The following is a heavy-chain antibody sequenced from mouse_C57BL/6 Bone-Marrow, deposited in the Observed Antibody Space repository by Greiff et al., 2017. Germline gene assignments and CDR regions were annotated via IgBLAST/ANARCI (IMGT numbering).Heavy chain of an antibody. CDR3: AISENYGSSYVVLFAY. CDR1: GYTFTSYG. Sequence: VQLQQSGAELARPGASVKLSCKASGYTFTSYGISWVKQRPGQGLEWIGEIYPRSGNTYYNEKFKGKATLTADKSSSTAYMELRSLTSEDSAVYFCAISENYGSSYVVLFAYWGQGTLVTVSA. D-gene: IGHD1-1*01. CDR2: IYPRSGNT. V-gene: IGHV1-81*01. J-gene: IGHJ3*01.